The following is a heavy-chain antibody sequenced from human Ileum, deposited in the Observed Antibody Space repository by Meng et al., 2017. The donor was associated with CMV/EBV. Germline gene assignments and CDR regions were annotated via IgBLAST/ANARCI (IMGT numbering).Heavy chain of an antibody. V-gene: IGHV3-66*01. J-gene: IGHJ4*02. D-gene: IGHD4-23*01. CDR3: ARDAPGDDHGGKLDY. CDR2: IFIDGST. CDR1: GFIVIYNY. Sequence: EVRLAEFWGGFVQPGGSLRLSCAGAGFIVIYNYMSWVRQAPGKGLEWVSVIFIDGSTYYADSVKDRFVISRDHSKNTLYLQMNSLRVEDTAMYYCARDAPGDDHGGKLDYWGQGTLVTVSS.